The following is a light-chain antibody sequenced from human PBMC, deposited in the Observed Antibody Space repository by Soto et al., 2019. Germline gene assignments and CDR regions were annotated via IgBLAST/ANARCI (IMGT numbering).Light chain of an antibody. CDR2: DVN. V-gene: IGLV2-14*03. J-gene: IGLJ2*01. CDR3: CSYASSSTRVI. Sequence: QSALTQPASVSGSPGQSITISCTGTSSDVGGYNFVSWYQQHPGKAPKLMIYDVNIRPSGISNRFSGSKSGNTASLTISGLQAEDEADYYCCSYASSSTRVIFGGATKLTVL. CDR1: SSDVGGYNF.